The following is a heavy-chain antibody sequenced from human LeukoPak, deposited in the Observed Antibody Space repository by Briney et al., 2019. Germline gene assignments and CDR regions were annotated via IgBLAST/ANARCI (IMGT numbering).Heavy chain of an antibody. V-gene: IGHV5-51*01. D-gene: IGHD3-16*01. CDR2: IWPSDSDT. CDR1: GYNFKSHW. CDR3: ARPVTSARGRDFHD. J-gene: IGHJ4*02. Sequence: GESLKISCQGSGYNFKSHWIGWVRQVPGKGLEWMGIIWPSDSDTKYSPSFQGQVTFPADTSINTAYLQWSSLKASDTAMYYCARPVTSARGRDFHDWGQGTLVTVSS.